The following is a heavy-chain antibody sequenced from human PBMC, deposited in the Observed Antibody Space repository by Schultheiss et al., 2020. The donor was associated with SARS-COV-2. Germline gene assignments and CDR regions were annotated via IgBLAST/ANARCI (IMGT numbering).Heavy chain of an antibody. CDR3: TRPRYCSGGSCKPDDAFDI. V-gene: IGHV3-72*01. CDR2: TRNKPNSYTT. Sequence: GESLKISCAASGFTFSDHYMDWVRQAPGKGLEWVGRTRNKPNSYTTEYAASVKGRFTISRDDSKNTAYLQMNSLKTEDTAVYYCTRPRYCSGGSCKPDDAFDIWGQGTMVTVSS. J-gene: IGHJ3*02. D-gene: IGHD2-15*01. CDR1: GFTFSDHY.